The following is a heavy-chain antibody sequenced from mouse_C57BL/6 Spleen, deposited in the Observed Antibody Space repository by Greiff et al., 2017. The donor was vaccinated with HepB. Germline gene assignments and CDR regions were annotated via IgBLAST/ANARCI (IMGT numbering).Heavy chain of an antibody. D-gene: IGHD2-5*01. V-gene: IGHV14-3*01. Sequence: EVQLQQSVAELVRPGASVKLSCTASGFNIKNTYMHWVKQRPEQGLEWIGRIDPANGNTKYAPKFPGKATITADTSSNTAYLQLSSMTSEDTAIYYCAGWEDSNYGGYFDYWGKGTTLTVSS. CDR1: GFNIKNTY. CDR2: IDPANGNT. J-gene: IGHJ2*01. CDR3: AGWEDSNYGGYFDY.